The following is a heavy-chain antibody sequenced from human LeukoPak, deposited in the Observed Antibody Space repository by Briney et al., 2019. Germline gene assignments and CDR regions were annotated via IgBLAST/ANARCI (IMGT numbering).Heavy chain of an antibody. CDR3: AKDGSLFGFGPADA. J-gene: IGHJ5*02. CDR1: GFTFSTYG. CDR2: VSSTGSDT. Sequence: GGSLRLSCVASGFTFSTYGMSWVRQAPGKGLEWVAAVSSTGSDTYYPDSLKGRFIISRDNSQNTVFLQMNSLRPEDTAFYFCAKDGSLFGFGPADAWGQGILVTVSS. D-gene: IGHD3-10*01. V-gene: IGHV3-23*01.